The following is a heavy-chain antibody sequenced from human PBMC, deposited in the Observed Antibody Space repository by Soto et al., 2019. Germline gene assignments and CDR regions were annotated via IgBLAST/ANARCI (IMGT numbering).Heavy chain of an antibody. CDR1: GYTFTSYY. D-gene: IGHD2-15*01. V-gene: IGHV1-46*03. J-gene: IGHJ6*03. CDR3: ARGYCSGGSCHYYYYYYMDV. Sequence: GASVKVSCKASGYTFTSYYMHWVRQAPGQGLEWMGIINPSGGSTSYAQKFQGRVTMTRDTSTSTVYMELSSLRSEDTAVYYCARGYCSGGSCHYYYYYYMDVWGKGTTVTVSS. CDR2: INPSGGST.